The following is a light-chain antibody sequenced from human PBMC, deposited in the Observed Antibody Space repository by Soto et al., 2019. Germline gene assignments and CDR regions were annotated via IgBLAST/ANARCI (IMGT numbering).Light chain of an antibody. J-gene: IGKJ2*01. CDR1: QSVSNNY. CDR3: QQYGSSPYA. V-gene: IGKV3-20*01. CDR2: GAS. Sequence: EIVLTQSPGTLSLSAGERATLSCRASQSVSNNYLAWYQQRLGQAPRLLIHGASIRATGIPDRFSGSGSGTDFTLTISRLEPEDFAVYYCQQYGSSPYAVGQGTKVEIK.